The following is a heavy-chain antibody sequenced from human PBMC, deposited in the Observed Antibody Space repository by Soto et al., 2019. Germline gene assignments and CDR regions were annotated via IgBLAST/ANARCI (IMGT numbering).Heavy chain of an antibody. J-gene: IGHJ6*02. CDR3: ASQNWGNYGLDV. CDR1: GDSIRSYY. CDR2: IYYTGST. V-gene: IGHV4-59*08. D-gene: IGHD7-27*01. Sequence: SETLSLTCTVSGDSIRSYYWNWIRQSPGKRLEWIGYIYYTGSTNYNPSLKSRVTISVDTSKSQFSLKVNSVTAADTAVYYCASQNWGNYGLDVWGQGTTVTVSS.